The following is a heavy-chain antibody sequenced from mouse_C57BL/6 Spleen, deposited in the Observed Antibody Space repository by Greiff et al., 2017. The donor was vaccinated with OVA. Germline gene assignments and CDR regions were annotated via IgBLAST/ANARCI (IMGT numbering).Heavy chain of an antibody. CDR3: ARSTVVANYYAMDY. V-gene: IGHV5-17*01. Sequence: EVQWVESGGGLVKPGGSLKLSCAASGFTFSDYGMHWVRQAPEKGLEWVAYISSGSSTIYYADTVKGRFTISRDNAKNTLFLQMTSLRSEDTAMYYCARSTVVANYYAMDYWGQGTSVTVSS. D-gene: IGHD1-1*01. CDR2: ISSGSSTI. J-gene: IGHJ4*01. CDR1: GFTFSDYG.